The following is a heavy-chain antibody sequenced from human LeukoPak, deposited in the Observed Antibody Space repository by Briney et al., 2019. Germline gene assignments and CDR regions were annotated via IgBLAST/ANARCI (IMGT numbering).Heavy chain of an antibody. Sequence: SETLSLTCAVYGGSFSGYYWSWIRQPPGKGLEWMGEINHSGSTNYNPSLKSRVTISLDTSKNQFALKVSSRTAADTAVYYCARCPKCRRTSCYRQGGKASYYYYMDVWGKGTTVTVSS. CDR1: GGSFSGYY. V-gene: IGHV4-34*01. J-gene: IGHJ6*03. CDR3: ARCPKCRRTSCYRQGGKASYYYYMDV. CDR2: INHSGST. D-gene: IGHD2-2*01.